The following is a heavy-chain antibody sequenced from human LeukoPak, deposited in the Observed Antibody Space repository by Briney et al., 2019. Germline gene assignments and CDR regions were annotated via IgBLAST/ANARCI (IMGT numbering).Heavy chain of an antibody. Sequence: GGSLRLSCAASGFTFDDYAMHWVRQAPGKGLEWVSGISWNSGSIGYADSVKGRFTISRDNAKNSLYLQMNSLRAEDTALYYCAKGVNRFQWLVQGGDAFDIWGQGTMVTVSS. CDR3: AKGVNRFQWLVQGGDAFDI. CDR2: ISWNSGSI. V-gene: IGHV3-9*01. CDR1: GFTFDDYA. D-gene: IGHD6-19*01. J-gene: IGHJ3*02.